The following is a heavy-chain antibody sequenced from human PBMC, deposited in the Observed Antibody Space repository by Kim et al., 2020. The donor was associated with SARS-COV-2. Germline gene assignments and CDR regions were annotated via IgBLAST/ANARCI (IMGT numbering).Heavy chain of an antibody. CDR3: AGRIQLDY. D-gene: IGHD1-1*01. Sequence: GSKQYYADSVKGRFPISRDNSKTTLYLQMDSLRAEDTAVYYCAGRIQLDYWGQGTLVTVSS. CDR2: GSKQ. J-gene: IGHJ4*02. V-gene: IGHV3-33*01.